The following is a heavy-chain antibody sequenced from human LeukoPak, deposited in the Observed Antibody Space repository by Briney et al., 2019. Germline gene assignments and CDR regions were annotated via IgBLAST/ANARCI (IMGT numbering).Heavy chain of an antibody. J-gene: IGHJ5*02. CDR3: ARDSATLGWFDP. CDR2: INHSGST. CDR1: GGSFSGYY. V-gene: IGHV4-34*01. D-gene: IGHD2/OR15-2a*01. Sequence: PSETLSLTCAVYGGSFSGYYWSWIRQPPGKGLEWIGEINHSGSTNYNPSLKSRVTISVDTSKNQFSLKLSSVTAADTAVYYCARDSATLGWFDPWGQGTLVTVSS.